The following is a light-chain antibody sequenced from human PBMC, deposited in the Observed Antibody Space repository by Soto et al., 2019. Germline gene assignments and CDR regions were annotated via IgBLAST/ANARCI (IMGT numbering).Light chain of an antibody. CDR1: SSDVGAYDC. Sequence: QSVLAQPPSASGSPGQSVTISCTGTSSDVGAYDCVSWYQQHPGKAPKLIMYEVSKRPSGVPGRFSGSKSGNTASLTVSGLQPEDEADYYCTSYAGINVLYIFGTGTKVTVL. CDR2: EVS. CDR3: TSYAGINVLYI. V-gene: IGLV2-8*01. J-gene: IGLJ1*01.